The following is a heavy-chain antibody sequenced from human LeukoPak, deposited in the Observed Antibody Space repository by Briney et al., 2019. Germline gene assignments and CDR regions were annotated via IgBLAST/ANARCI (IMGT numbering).Heavy chain of an antibody. CDR1: GFTFSSYA. D-gene: IGHD5-18*01. Sequence: GESLTLSCAASGFTFSSYAMSWVRQAPGKGLEWVSAISGSGGSTYYADSVKGRLTISRDNSKNTLYLQMNSLRAADTAVYYCASVHSYGLFDYWGQGTLVTVSS. J-gene: IGHJ4*02. CDR2: ISGSGGST. CDR3: ASVHSYGLFDY. V-gene: IGHV3-23*01.